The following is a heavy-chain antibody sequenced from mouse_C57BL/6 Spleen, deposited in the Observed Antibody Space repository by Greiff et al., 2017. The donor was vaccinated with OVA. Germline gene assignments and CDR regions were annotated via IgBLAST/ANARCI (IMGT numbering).Heavy chain of an antibody. CDR2: INPSSGYT. Sequence: VQLQQSGAELARPGASVKMSCKASGYTFTSYTMHWVQQRPGQGLEWIGYINPSSGYTKYNQKFKDKATLTADKSSSTAYMQLSSLTSDDSAVYYCARYYGSSYYFDYWGQGTTLTVSS. CDR3: ARYYGSSYYFDY. V-gene: IGHV1-4*01. J-gene: IGHJ2*01. D-gene: IGHD1-1*01. CDR1: GYTFTSYT.